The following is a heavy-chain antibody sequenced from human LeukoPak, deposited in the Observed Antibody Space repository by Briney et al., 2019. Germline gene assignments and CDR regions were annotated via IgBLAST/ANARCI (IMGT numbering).Heavy chain of an antibody. CDR3: AVHCSSTSCDFDY. V-gene: IGHV4-31*03. CDR1: GGSISSGGYY. D-gene: IGHD2-2*01. Sequence: SQTLSLTCTVSGGSISSGGYYWSWIRQHPGKGLEWIGYIYYSGSTYYNPSLKSRVTISVDTSKNQFSLKLSSVTAADTAVYYCAVHCSSTSCDFDYWGQGTLVTVSS. CDR2: IYYSGST. J-gene: IGHJ4*02.